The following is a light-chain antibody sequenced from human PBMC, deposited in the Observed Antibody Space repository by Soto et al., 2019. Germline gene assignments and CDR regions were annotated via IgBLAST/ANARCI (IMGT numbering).Light chain of an antibody. CDR2: GNS. J-gene: IGLJ3*02. Sequence: QSVLTQPPSVSGAPGQRVTISCTESSSNIGAGYDVHWYQQLPGTAPKLLIYGNSNRPSGVPDRFSGSKSGTSASLAITGLQAEDEADYYGQSYDSSLRGWVFGGGTKLTVL. CDR1: SSNIGAGYD. CDR3: QSYDSSLRGWV. V-gene: IGLV1-40*01.